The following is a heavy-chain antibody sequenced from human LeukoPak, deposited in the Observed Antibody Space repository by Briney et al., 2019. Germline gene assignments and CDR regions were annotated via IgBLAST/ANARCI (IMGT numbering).Heavy chain of an antibody. CDR2: ISGSGGST. V-gene: IGHV3-23*01. CDR1: GFTFSSYA. CDR3: LLIILGGSSQH. J-gene: IGHJ1*01. Sequence: PGGSLRLSCAASGFTFSSYAMTWVRRAPGKGLEWVSVISGSGGSTYYADSVKGRFTTSRDNAKNTFYLQMNSLRVEDTAVYYCLLIILGGSSQHWGQGTLVTVSS. D-gene: IGHD3-3*01.